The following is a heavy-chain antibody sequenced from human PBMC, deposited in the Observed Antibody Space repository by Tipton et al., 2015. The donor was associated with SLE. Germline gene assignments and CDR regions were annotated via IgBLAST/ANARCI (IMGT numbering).Heavy chain of an antibody. V-gene: IGHV4-39*06. CDR3: ARHGRFLEWLGNDAFDI. CDR1: GGSISSSSYY. J-gene: IGHJ3*02. D-gene: IGHD3-3*01. CDR2: IYYSGST. Sequence: TLSLTCTVSGGSISSSSYYWGWIRQPPGKGLEWIGSIYYSGSTYYNPSLKSRVTISVDTSKNQFPLKLSSVTAADTAVYYCARHGRFLEWLGNDAFDIWGQGTMVTVSS.